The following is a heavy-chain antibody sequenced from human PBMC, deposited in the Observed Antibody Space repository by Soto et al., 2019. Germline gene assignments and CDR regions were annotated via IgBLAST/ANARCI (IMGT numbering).Heavy chain of an antibody. CDR1: GGSISSGDYY. CDR3: ARVRPDYYDSSGYFDY. J-gene: IGHJ4*02. V-gene: IGHV4-30-4*01. Sequence: KSSETLSLTCTVSGGSISSGDYYWSWIRQPPGKGLEWIGYIYYSGSTYYNPSLKSRVTISVDTSKNQFSLKLSSVTAADTAVYYCARVRPDYYDSSGYFDYWGQGTLVTVSS. CDR2: IYYSGST. D-gene: IGHD3-22*01.